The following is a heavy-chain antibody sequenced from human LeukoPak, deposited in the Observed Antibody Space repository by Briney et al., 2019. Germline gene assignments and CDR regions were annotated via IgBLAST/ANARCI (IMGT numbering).Heavy chain of an antibody. CDR1: GFTFRSYS. CDR2: ISSSGSTI. CDR3: ARDPYSSSWYGDYYYYGMDV. V-gene: IGHV3-48*04. D-gene: IGHD6-13*01. Sequence: GGSLRLSRAAPGFTFRSYSMNWVRQAPGKGLEWVSYISSSGSTIYYAESVKGRFTISRDNVKNSLYLQMNSLRAEDTALYYCARDPYSSSWYGDYYYYGMDVWGQGTTVTVSS. J-gene: IGHJ6*02.